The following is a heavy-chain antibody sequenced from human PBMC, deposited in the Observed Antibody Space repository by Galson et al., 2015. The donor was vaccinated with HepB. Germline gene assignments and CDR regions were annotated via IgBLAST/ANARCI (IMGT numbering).Heavy chain of an antibody. V-gene: IGHV3-15*07. CDR3: TTERIVVVPAAMGGGRWFDP. CDR2: IKSKADGGTT. D-gene: IGHD2-2*01. CDR1: GFIFSNAW. J-gene: IGHJ5*02. Sequence: SLRLSCAASGFIFSNAWMNWVRQAPGKGLEWVGRIKSKADGGTTDYAAPVKDRFTISRDDSKNTLYLQMNSLKTEDTAVYYCTTERIVVVPAAMGGGRWFDPWGQGTLVTVSS.